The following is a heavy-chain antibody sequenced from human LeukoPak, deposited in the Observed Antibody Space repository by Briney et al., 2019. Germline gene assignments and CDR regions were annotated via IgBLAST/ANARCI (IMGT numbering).Heavy chain of an antibody. CDR2: ISGSGGST. CDR1: GFTFSSYA. J-gene: IGHJ3*02. V-gene: IGHV3-23*01. CDR3: AKYRGDGYNLWDDAFDI. D-gene: IGHD5-12*01. Sequence: GGFLRLSCAASGFTFSSYAMSWVRQAPGKGLEWVSAISGSGGSTYYADSVKGRFTISRDNSKNTPYLQMNSLRAEDTAVYYCAKYRGDGYNLWDDAFDIWGQGTMVTVSS.